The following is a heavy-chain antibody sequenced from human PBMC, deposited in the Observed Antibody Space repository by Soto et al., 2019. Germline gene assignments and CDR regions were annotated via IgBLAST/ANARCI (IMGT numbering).Heavy chain of an antibody. V-gene: IGHV1-69*05. J-gene: IGHJ4*02. Sequence: SVKVSCKASGGTFSSYAISWVRQAPGQGLEWMGGIIPIFGTANYAQKFQGRVTITRDTSASTAYMELSSLRSEYTAVYYCARLPGIAAAGAYWGQGTLVTVSS. CDR2: IIPIFGTA. D-gene: IGHD6-13*01. CDR1: GGTFSSYA. CDR3: ARLPGIAAAGAY.